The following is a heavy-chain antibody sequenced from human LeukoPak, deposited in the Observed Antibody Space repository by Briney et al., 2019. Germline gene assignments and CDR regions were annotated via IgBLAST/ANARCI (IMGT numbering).Heavy chain of an antibody. CDR3: ARPGVVSLYGMDV. D-gene: IGHD2-8*02. CDR1: GGSISSSSYY. J-gene: IGHJ6*02. Sequence: SETLSLTCTVSGGSISSSSYYWGWIRQPPGKGLEWIGSIYYSGSTYYNPSLKSRVTISVDTSKNQFSLKLSSVTAADTAVYYCARPGVVSLYGMDVWGQGTTVTVSS. V-gene: IGHV4-39*01. CDR2: IYYSGST.